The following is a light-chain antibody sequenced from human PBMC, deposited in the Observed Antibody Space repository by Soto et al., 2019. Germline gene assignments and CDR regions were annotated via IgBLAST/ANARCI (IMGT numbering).Light chain of an antibody. CDR1: QAISTW. CDR2: AAS. V-gene: IGKV1D-12*01. CDR3: QQANSFPRT. J-gene: IGKJ1*01. Sequence: DIQMTQSPSSVSASVGDRVTITCRASQAISTWLAWYQQKPGKAPKLLIYAASGVPSRFSGSGSGTDFTLTISSLQPEDFATYYCQQANSFPRTFGQGTKVEIK.